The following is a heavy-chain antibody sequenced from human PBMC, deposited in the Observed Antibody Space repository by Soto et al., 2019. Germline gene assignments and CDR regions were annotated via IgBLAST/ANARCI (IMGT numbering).Heavy chain of an antibody. V-gene: IGHV3-53*01. D-gene: IGHD3-10*01. CDR1: GVSVSSDY. J-gene: IGHJ6*02. CDR3: TRAGSDPGNFYISNYYAMDV. Sequence: PGGSLRLSCAASGVSVSSDYMSWVRQAPGKGLEWVSLIYSGGDTYYADSVKRRFTISRGISSNTIYLHMTSLRADDTAIYYCTRAGSDPGNFYISNYYAMDVWGRGTTVTVSS. CDR2: IYSGGDT.